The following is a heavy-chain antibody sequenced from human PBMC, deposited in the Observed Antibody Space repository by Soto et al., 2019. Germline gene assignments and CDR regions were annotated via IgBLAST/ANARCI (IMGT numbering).Heavy chain of an antibody. J-gene: IGHJ4*02. CDR2: IRNQTYSGTT. CDR1: VFTFENYA. CDR3: ARAESPGIAYFFDY. Sequence: PGWSLRLSCTSSVFTFENYAINWVRQAPGKGLEWVGLIRNQTYSGTTQYAASMEGRFTISRDDSNSIAYLQMNSLKTEDSAVYYCARAESPGIAYFFDYWGQGTLVTVSS. D-gene: IGHD2-21*01. V-gene: IGHV3-49*04.